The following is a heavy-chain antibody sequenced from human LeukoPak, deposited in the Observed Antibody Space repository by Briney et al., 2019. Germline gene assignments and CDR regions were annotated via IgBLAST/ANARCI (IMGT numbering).Heavy chain of an antibody. D-gene: IGHD3-9*01. V-gene: IGHV1-69*05. CDR2: IIPIFGTA. Sequence: ASVKVSCKASGGTFSSYAISWVRQAPGQGLQWMGGIIPIFGTANYAQKFQGRVTITTDESTSTAYMELSSLRSEDTAVYFCAKEETAYDILTGYYLKNWFDPWGQGTLVTVSS. CDR3: AKEETAYDILTGYYLKNWFDP. CDR1: GGTFSSYA. J-gene: IGHJ5*02.